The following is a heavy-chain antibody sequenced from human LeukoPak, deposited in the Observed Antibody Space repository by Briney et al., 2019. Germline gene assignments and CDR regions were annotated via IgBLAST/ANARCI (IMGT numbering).Heavy chain of an antibody. CDR1: GGSISSGGYY. Sequence: PSDTLSLTCTVSGGSISSGGYYWSWIRQHPGKGLEWIGYIYYSGSTYYNPSLKSRVTISVDTSKNQFSLKLSSVTAADTAVYYCARVRDSSSWYEVRYYYGMDVWGQGTTVTVSS. CDR2: IYYSGST. V-gene: IGHV4-31*03. J-gene: IGHJ6*02. CDR3: ARVRDSSSWYEVRYYYGMDV. D-gene: IGHD6-13*01.